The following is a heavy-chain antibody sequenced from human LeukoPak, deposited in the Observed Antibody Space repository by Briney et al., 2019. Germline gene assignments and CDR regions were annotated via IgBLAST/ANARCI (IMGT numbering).Heavy chain of an antibody. Sequence: PGGSLRLSCVASGFTFSSYWMHWVRQAPGKGLVWVSRISSDGSSTTHADSVKGRFTISRDNAKNTLYLQMSSLRAEDTAVYYCAKPSTTYYYYYYMDVWGKGTTVTVSS. D-gene: IGHD2/OR15-2a*01. CDR3: AKPSTTYYYYYYMDV. V-gene: IGHV3-74*03. CDR1: GFTFSSYW. CDR2: ISSDGSST. J-gene: IGHJ6*03.